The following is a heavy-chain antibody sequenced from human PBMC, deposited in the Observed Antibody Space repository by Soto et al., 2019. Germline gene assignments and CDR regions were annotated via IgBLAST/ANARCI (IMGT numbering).Heavy chain of an antibody. CDR3: ASRSSGWYALPYYYYGMDV. J-gene: IGHJ6*02. D-gene: IGHD6-19*01. Sequence: QVQLVESGGGVVQPGRSLRLSCAASGFTFSSYAMHWVRQAPGKGLEGVAVISYDGSNKYYADSVKGRFTISRDNSKNTLYLQMNSLRAADTAVYYCASRSSGWYALPYYYYGMDVWGQGTTVTVSS. CDR2: ISYDGSNK. CDR1: GFTFSSYA. V-gene: IGHV3-30-3*01.